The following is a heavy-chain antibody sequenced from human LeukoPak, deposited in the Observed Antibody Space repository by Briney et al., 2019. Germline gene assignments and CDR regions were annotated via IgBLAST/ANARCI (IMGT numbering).Heavy chain of an antibody. V-gene: IGHV3-23*01. CDR1: GFTLSSFA. CDR3: VKRTVNYPFDF. D-gene: IGHD1-7*01. J-gene: IGHJ4*02. Sequence: GRSLRLSCAASGFTLSSFAMNWVRQAPGKGLEWVSAISGSGGTTFYADSVKGRPTISRDNSKNTLYLQMNSLRAEDTAVYYCVKRTVNYPFDFWGQGTLVTVSS. CDR2: ISGSGGTT.